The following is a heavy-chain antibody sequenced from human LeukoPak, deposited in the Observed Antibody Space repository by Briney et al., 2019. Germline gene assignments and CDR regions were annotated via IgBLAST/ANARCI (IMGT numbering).Heavy chain of an antibody. CDR2: IYYDGTNK. CDR1: GFTFSSYG. V-gene: IGHV3-30*03. J-gene: IGHJ4*02. Sequence: PGRSLRLSCVASGFTFSSYGMHWVRQAPGKGLEWVAVIYYDGTNKYYADSVKGRFTISRDNSKNTLYLQMSSLRSDDTAVYYCARNRAGIAVAGESHFDYWGQGTLVTVSS. CDR3: ARNRAGIAVAGESHFDY. D-gene: IGHD6-19*01.